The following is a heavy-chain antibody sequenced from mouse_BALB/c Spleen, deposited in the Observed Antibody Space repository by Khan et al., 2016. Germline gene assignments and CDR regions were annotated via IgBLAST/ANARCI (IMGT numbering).Heavy chain of an antibody. V-gene: IGHV4-1*02. CDR1: GFDFSRYW. CDR2: INPDSSTI. CDR3: ARLHYYGRFAY. J-gene: IGHJ3*01. D-gene: IGHD1-2*01. Sequence: EVKLLESGGGLVQPGGSLKLSCAASGFDFSRYWMSWVRQAPGKGLEWIGEINPDSSTINYTPSLKDKFIISRANAKNTLYLQMSKVRSEDTALYYCARLHYYGRFAYWGQGTLVTVSA.